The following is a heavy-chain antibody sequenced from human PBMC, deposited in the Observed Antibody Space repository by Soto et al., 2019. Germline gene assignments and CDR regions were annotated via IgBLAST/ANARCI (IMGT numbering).Heavy chain of an antibody. V-gene: IGHV1-18*01. J-gene: IGHJ6*03. CDR3: ARVYCSSTSCYAAYYYMDV. CDR2: ISAYNGNT. CDR1: GYTFTSYG. D-gene: IGHD2-2*01. Sequence: QVQLVQSGAEVKKPGASAKVSCKASGYTFTSYGISWVRQAPGQGLEWMGWISAYNGNTNYAQKLQGRVTMTTDTSTSTAYMELRSLRSDDTAVYYCARVYCSSTSCYAAYYYMDVWGKGTTVTVSS.